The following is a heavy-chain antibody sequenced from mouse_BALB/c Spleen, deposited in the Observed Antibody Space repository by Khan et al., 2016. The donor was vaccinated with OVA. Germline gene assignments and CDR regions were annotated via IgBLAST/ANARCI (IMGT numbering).Heavy chain of an antibody. Sequence: VQLQESGAELARPGASVKMSCKASGYTFTSYTMHWIKQRPGQGLEWIGYINPSNSYTNYNQKFKDKATLTADKSSSTAYMQLSSLTSEDSAVYYFARVGAYLRSDGWFAYWGHATLVTVSA. CDR2: INPSNSYT. CDR3: ARVGAYLRSDGWFAY. V-gene: IGHV1-4*01. D-gene: IGHD2-14*01. J-gene: IGHJ3*01. CDR1: GYTFTSYT.